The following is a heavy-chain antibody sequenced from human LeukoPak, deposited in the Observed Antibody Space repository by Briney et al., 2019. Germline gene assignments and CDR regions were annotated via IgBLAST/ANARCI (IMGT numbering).Heavy chain of an antibody. CDR1: GFTFSRDE. J-gene: IGHJ3*02. CDR2: ISGSGSKI. V-gene: IGHV3-48*03. Sequence: PGGSLRLSCATSGFTFSRDEMNWVRQAPGKGLEWVSYISGSGSKIYYADSVKGRFTISRDNAKNSLYLQMNSLRAEDTAVYYCARVKETSRRHDAFDIWGQGTMVTVSS. CDR3: ARVKETSRRHDAFDI.